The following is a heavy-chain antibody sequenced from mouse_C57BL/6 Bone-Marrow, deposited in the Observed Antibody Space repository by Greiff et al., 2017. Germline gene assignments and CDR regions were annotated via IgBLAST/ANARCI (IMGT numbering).Heavy chain of an antibody. CDR2: IYPRCGNT. D-gene: IGHD1-1*01. Sequence: QVQLQQSGAELARPGASVKLSCKASGYTFTSYGISWVKQRTGQGLEWIGEIYPRCGNTYYNEKFKGKATLSADKSSSTAYMELRSLTSEDAAVYFCARSGLRYYYGSSSWGQGTTLTVSS. V-gene: IGHV1-81*01. CDR3: ARSGLRYYYGSSS. CDR1: GYTFTSYG. J-gene: IGHJ2*01.